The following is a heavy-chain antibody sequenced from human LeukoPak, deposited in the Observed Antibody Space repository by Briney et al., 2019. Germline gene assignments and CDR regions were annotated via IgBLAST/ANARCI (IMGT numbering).Heavy chain of an antibody. D-gene: IGHD2-15*01. V-gene: IGHV4-30-4*01. CDR2: IYYSGST. J-gene: IGHJ3*02. CDR3: ARDPGSVVEVANAFDI. CDR1: GGSISSGDYY. Sequence: SETLSLTCTVSGGSISSGDYYWSWIRQPPGKGLEWIGYIYYSGSTYYNPSLKSRVTISVDTSKNQFSLKLSSVTAADTAVYYRARDPGSVVEVANAFDIWGQGTMVTVSS.